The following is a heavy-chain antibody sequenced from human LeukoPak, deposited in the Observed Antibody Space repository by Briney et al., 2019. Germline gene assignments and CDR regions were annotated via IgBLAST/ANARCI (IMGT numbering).Heavy chain of an antibody. J-gene: IGHJ4*02. CDR1: GGSFSTYY. Sequence: SETLSLTCTVSGGSFSTYYWSWIRQPPGKGLEWIGYIYYSGNTNYNPSLKSRVTISVDTSKNQFSLSLNSVTAADTAVYYCARTITIRGLTFDYWGQGTLVTVSS. D-gene: IGHD3-10*01. V-gene: IGHV4-59*01. CDR3: ARTITIRGLTFDY. CDR2: IYYSGNT.